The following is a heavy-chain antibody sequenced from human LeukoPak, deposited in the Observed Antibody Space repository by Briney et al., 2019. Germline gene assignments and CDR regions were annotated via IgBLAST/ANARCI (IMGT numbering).Heavy chain of an antibody. Sequence: SVKVSCKASGFTFTSSAMQWVRQARGQRLEWIGWIVVGSGNTNYAQKFQERVTITRDMSTSTAYMELSSLRSEDTAVYYCARGGAARRGWFDPWGQGTLVTVSS. D-gene: IGHD6-6*01. CDR3: ARGGAARRGWFDP. CDR1: GFTFTSSA. V-gene: IGHV1-58*02. CDR2: IVVGSGNT. J-gene: IGHJ5*02.